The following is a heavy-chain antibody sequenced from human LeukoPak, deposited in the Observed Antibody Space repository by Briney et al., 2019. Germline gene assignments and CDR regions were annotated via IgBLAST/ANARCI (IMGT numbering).Heavy chain of an antibody. CDR2: IYYSGST. CDR1: GGSISSYY. D-gene: IGHD1-7*01. J-gene: IGHJ4*02. V-gene: IGHV4-59*12. CDR3: ARESRDWNYEDY. Sequence: SETLSLTCTVSGGSISSYYWSWIRQPPGKGLEWIGYIYYSGSTNYNPSLKSRVTISVDTSKNQFSLKLSSVTAADTAVYYCARESRDWNYEDYWGQGTLVTVSS.